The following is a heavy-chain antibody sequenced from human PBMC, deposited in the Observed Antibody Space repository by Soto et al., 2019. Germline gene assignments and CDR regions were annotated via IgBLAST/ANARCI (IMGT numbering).Heavy chain of an antibody. CDR3: ARAPNWNYESGYFDY. Sequence: GGSLRLSCAASGFTFTNYAMSWVRQAPGEGLEWVSSMSGSGGSTYYADSVKGRFTISRDNSRNTLYLQMNSLRAEDTAVYYCARAPNWNYESGYFDYWGQGTLVTVSS. D-gene: IGHD1-7*01. CDR2: MSGSGGST. V-gene: IGHV3-23*01. CDR1: GFTFTNYA. J-gene: IGHJ4*02.